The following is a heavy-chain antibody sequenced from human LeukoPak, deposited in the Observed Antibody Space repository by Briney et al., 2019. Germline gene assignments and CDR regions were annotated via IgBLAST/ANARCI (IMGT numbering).Heavy chain of an antibody. CDR2: ISAFTGNT. CDR3: ARGFKANH. V-gene: IGHV1-18*01. CDR1: DYSFSSYG. D-gene: IGHD1-26*01. Sequence: GASVKVSCKTSDYSFSSYGFTWVRQAPGQGLEWMGWISAFTGNTTYAQKFQGRVTMTTDSTSSTAYMELRSLTSDDTAVYYCARGFKANHWGQGTLVTVSS. J-gene: IGHJ5*02.